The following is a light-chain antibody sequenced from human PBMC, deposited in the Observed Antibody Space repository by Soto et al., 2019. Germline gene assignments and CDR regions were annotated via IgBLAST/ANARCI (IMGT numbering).Light chain of an antibody. CDR2: EVS. CDR1: SNDVGADNY. CDR3: SSYTTNSAPFV. J-gene: IGLJ1*01. V-gene: IGLV2-14*01. Sequence: QSVLTQPASVSGSPGQSITISCTGASNDVGADNYVSWYQQHPGKAPKLIIYEVSNRPSGVSNRFSGSKSGDTASLTISGLQADDEADYYCSSYTTNSAPFVFGTGTKVTVL.